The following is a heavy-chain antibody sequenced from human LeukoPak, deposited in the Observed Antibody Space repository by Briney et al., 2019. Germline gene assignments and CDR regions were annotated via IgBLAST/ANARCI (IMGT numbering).Heavy chain of an antibody. D-gene: IGHD4-11*01. V-gene: IGHV3-9*01. J-gene: IGHJ6*02. CDR3: XXXXXXXXSNFLYYYYGMDV. Sequence: GGSLRLSCAASGFTFDDYAMHWVRQAPGKGLEWVSGISWNSGSIGYADSVKGRFTISRDNAKNSLYLQMNSLRAEDTAVYYXXXXXXXXXSNFLYYYYGMDVWGQGTTVTVSS. CDR2: ISWNSGSI. CDR1: GFTFDDYA.